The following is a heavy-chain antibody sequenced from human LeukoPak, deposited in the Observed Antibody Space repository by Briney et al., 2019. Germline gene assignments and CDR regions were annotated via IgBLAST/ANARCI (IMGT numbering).Heavy chain of an antibody. Sequence: SETLSLTCTVSGGPITSNSHYWGWIRQPPGKGLEWIGSISYSGDTHYNPSLKSRVTLSVDTSRSQFSLNLSSLTAADTAVFYCARQPHYYDTSAYYPSHFDYWGLGTLVTVAS. J-gene: IGHJ4*02. V-gene: IGHV4-39*01. CDR3: ARQPHYYDTSAYYPSHFDY. D-gene: IGHD3-22*01. CDR2: ISYSGDT. CDR1: GGPITSNSHY.